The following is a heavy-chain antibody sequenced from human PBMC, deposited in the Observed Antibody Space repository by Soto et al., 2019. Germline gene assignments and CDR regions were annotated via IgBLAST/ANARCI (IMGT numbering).Heavy chain of an antibody. D-gene: IGHD2-15*01. V-gene: IGHV4-31*03. J-gene: IGHJ5*02. CDR3: VRGGIAGHWFDP. CDR1: RAFINSGGFY. CDR2: IFHSGST. Sequence: PSETLSLTCSVSRAFINSGGFYYSWIRQPPGEGLEWLGYIFHSGSTLYNPSLRGRLTLSADTSRNQLSLHLTSVTAADTAVYYCVRGGIAGHWFDPWGQGILVTVSS.